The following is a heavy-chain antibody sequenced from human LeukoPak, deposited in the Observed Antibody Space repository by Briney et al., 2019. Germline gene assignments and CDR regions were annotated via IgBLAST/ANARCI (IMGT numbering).Heavy chain of an antibody. Sequence: SETLSLTCAVSGGSISSSNWWSWVRQPPGKGLEWIGEIYHSGSTNYNPSLKSRVTISVDKSKNQFSLKLSSVTAADTAVYYCARGTYYYGSGSYLQVWFDPWGQGTLVTVSS. CDR3: ARGTYYYGSGSYLQVWFDP. CDR1: GGSISSSNW. D-gene: IGHD3-10*01. J-gene: IGHJ5*02. V-gene: IGHV4-4*02. CDR2: IYHSGST.